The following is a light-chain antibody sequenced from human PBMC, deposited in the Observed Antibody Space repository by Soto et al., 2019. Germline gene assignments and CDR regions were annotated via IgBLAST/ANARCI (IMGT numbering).Light chain of an antibody. CDR3: QHYHAHSIT. V-gene: IGKV1-5*01. CDR2: AAS. CDR1: ENIFKF. Sequence: DILLIKSPATLSASVGDRITITCRASENIFKFLAWYQQRSGSAPNLLIYAASDLERGVPSRFSGSGSGTEFTHTIDNLQPNDSATYFCQHYHAHSITFGGGTQVDVK. J-gene: IGKJ4*01.